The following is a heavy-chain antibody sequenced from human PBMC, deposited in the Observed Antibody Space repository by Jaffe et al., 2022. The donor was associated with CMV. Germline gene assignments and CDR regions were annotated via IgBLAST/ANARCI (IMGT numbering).Heavy chain of an antibody. CDR1: GGSFSGYY. CDR3: ARGKGLRYGRQGWFDP. J-gene: IGHJ5*02. V-gene: IGHV4-34*01. Sequence: QVQLQQWGAGLLKPSETLSLTCAVYGGSFSGYYWSWIRQPPGKGLEWIGEINHSGSTNYNPSLKSRVTISVDTSKNQFSLKLSSVTAADTAVYYCARGKGLRYGRQGWFDPWGQGTLVTVSS. D-gene: IGHD3-9*01. CDR2: INHSGST.